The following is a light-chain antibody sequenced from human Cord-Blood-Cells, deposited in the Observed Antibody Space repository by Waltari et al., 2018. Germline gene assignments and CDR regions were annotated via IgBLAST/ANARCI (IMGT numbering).Light chain of an antibody. V-gene: IGKV1-12*01. CDR2: AAS. CDR1: QGLSSW. J-gene: IGKJ2*01. CDR3: QQANSFPYT. Sequence: DIQMTQSPSSVSASVGDRVTITRRASQGLSSWLAWYQQKPGKAPKLLIYAASSLQSGVPSRFSGRGSGTDFTLTISSPQPEDFATYYCQQANSFPYTFGQGPKLEIK.